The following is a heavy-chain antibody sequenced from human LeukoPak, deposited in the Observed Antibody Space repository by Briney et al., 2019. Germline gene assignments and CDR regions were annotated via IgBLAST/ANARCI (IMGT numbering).Heavy chain of an antibody. Sequence: ETLSLTCAVYGGSFSGYYWSWIRQPPGRGLEWIGEINHSGSTNYNPSLKSRVTISVDTSMNQFSLKLSSVTAADTAVYYCARRVVVVVAANDWFDPWGQGTLVTVSS. J-gene: IGHJ5*02. CDR3: ARRVVVVVAANDWFDP. CDR1: GGSFSGYY. D-gene: IGHD2-15*01. V-gene: IGHV4-34*01. CDR2: INHSGST.